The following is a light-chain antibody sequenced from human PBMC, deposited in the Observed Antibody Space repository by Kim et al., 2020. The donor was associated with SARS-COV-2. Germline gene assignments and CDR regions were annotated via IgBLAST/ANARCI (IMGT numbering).Light chain of an antibody. CDR2: RNN. V-gene: IGLV10-54*01. CDR3: SAWGSSLSAWV. J-gene: IGLJ3*02. CDR1: NNNVGNQG. Sequence: QAGLTQPPSVSKGLRQTATLTCTGNNNNVGNQGAAWLQQHQGHPPKLLSYRNNNRPSGISERLSASRSGNTASLTITGLQPEDEADYYCSAWGSSLSAWVFGGGSQLTVL.